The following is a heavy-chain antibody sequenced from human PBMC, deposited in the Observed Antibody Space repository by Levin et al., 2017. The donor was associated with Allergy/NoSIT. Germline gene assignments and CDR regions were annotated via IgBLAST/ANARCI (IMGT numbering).Heavy chain of an antibody. V-gene: IGHV1-2*02. CDR3: ARRLGSIGDYYYGIDV. D-gene: IGHD3-16*01. CDR2: INPNSGGT. Sequence: ASVKVSCKASGYTFTDYHIHWVRQAPGQRPEWMGCINPNSGGTKYAQKFRGRVSLTTDTSITTGYMEMTRLISGDTAVYYCARRLGSIGDYYYGIDVWGQGTTVTVSS. J-gene: IGHJ6*02. CDR1: GYTFTDYH.